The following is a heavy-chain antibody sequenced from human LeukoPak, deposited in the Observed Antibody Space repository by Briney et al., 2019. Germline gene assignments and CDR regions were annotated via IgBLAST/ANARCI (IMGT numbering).Heavy chain of an antibody. J-gene: IGHJ3*02. D-gene: IGHD3-22*01. CDR3: ARDIGYYDSRCYPRYAFDR. CDR1: GGSISSYY. Sequence: SETLSLTCTVSGGSISSYYWSWIRQPAGKGLEWIGRIYTSGSTNYNPSLQGRVTISVDTSNNKSSLQLSSVTAADTAVYYCARDIGYYDSRCYPRYAFDRWVQG. V-gene: IGHV4-4*07. CDR2: IYTSGST.